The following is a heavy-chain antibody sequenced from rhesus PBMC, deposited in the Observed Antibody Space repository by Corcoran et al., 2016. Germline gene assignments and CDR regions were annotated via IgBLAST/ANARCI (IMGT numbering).Heavy chain of an antibody. D-gene: IGHD3-9*01. CDR2: ISYGGIP. V-gene: IGHV4-122*02. CDR3: ARGEAFDY. J-gene: IGHJ4*01. CDR1: GGSISSRYYY. Sequence: QVQLQESGPGLVKPSETLSLTCAVSGGSISSRYYYWSWIRQAPGKGLSWIGIISYGGIPSYHPSLKSGVTISRDTSKNQFSLKLSSVTAADTAVYYCARGEAFDYWGQGVLVTVSS.